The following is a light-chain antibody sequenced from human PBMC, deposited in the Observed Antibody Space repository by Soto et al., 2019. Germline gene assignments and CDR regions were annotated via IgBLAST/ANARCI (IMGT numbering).Light chain of an antibody. V-gene: IGKV3-11*01. Sequence: EVVLTQSPATLSLSPGERANLSCRTSQSVSRTLAWYQQKSGQAPRLLIYDASNRATGIPTRFSGSGSGTDFTLTISRLVPEHFAVYYCQHRYNWPQTFGQGTKVEIK. CDR1: QSVSRT. CDR2: DAS. CDR3: QHRYNWPQT. J-gene: IGKJ1*01.